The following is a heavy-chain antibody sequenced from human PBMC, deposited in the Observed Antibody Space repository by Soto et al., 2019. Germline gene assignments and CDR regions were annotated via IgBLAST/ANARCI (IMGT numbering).Heavy chain of an antibody. Sequence: PSESLSHTCTVSDGSIDSGSYYRSWVRQYPGKGLEWIGSIHYSGSIYYSPSLRSRLTMSADTSKNQFSLKLSSVTVADTAVYYCTRGLDRAKLGYWGQG. J-gene: IGHJ4*02. CDR1: DGSIDSGSYY. CDR2: IHYSGSI. V-gene: IGHV4-31*03. D-gene: IGHD1-26*01. CDR3: TRGLDRAKLGY.